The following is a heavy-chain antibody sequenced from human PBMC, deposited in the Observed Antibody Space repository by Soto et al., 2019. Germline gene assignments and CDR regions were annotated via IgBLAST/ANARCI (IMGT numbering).Heavy chain of an antibody. V-gene: IGHV4-59*08. CDR2: IYYSGST. CDR1: GGSISSYY. Sequence: QVQLQESGPGLVKPSETLSLTCTVSGGSISSYYWSWIRQPPGKGLEWIGYIYYSGSTNYNPSLKSRVTISVDTSKNQFSLKLSSVTAADTAVYYCARRWGSAFDLWGQGTMVTVYS. CDR3: ARRWGSAFDL. D-gene: IGHD3-16*01. J-gene: IGHJ3*01.